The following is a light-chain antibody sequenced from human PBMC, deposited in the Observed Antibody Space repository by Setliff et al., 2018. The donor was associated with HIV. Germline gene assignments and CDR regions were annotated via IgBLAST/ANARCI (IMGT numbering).Light chain of an antibody. CDR1: SSDAGSYDF. J-gene: IGLJ1*01. CDR3: ASYRPNDLGV. Sequence: QSVLIQPASVSGSPGQSVTVSCTGTSSDAGSYDFVSWYQQLPGKAPKLLIYDVSDRPSGVSHRFSGSKSGNTASLTISGLQSEDEADYYCASYRPNDLGVFGTGTKVTVL. CDR2: DVS. V-gene: IGLV2-14*03.